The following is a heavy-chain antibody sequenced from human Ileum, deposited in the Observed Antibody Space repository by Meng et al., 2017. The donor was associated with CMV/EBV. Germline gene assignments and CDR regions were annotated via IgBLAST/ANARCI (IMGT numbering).Heavy chain of an antibody. Sequence: GESLKISCAASGFTFSTYAMSWVRQAPGKGLEWISVMYSGNRSTYHADSVKGRFTISRDDSKNMLYLHMISLRAEDTAVYYCTGLPWGVYFFDYWGQGALVTVSS. D-gene: IGHD2-8*01. CDR2: MYSGNRST. CDR1: GFTFSTYA. V-gene: IGHV3-23*03. CDR3: TGLPWGVYFFDY. J-gene: IGHJ4*02.